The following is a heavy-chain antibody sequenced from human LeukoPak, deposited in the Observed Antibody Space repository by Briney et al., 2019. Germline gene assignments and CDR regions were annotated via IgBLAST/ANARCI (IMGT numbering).Heavy chain of an antibody. CDR1: GFTFSSNA. Sequence: GRSLRLSCAASGFTFSSNAMHWVRQAPGKGLDWVAVISYDGSNKYYADSVKGRFTVSRDNSKNTLYLQMNSLRTEDTAVYYCAREGSSSFDYWGQGTLVTVSS. J-gene: IGHJ4*02. CDR2: ISYDGSNK. CDR3: AREGSSSFDY. V-gene: IGHV3-30-3*01. D-gene: IGHD2-2*01.